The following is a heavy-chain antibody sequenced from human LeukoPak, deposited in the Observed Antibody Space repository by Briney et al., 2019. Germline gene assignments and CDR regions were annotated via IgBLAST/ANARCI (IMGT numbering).Heavy chain of an antibody. CDR1: GYAFTDYY. CDR2: INPNSGDT. D-gene: IGHD2-2*01. J-gene: IGHJ4*02. Sequence: ASVTVSCKASGYAFTDYYMHWVRPAPGQGVEWMGWINPNSGDTNYPQKFQGRVTMTRDTSISTAYMELSSMRSDDTAVYYCARGRYCSSTSCSDFHYWGQGTLVTVSS. CDR3: ARGRYCSSTSCSDFHY. V-gene: IGHV1-2*02.